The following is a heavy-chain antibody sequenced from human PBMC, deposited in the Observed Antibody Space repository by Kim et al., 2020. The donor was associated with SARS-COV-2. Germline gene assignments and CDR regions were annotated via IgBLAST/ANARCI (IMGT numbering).Heavy chain of an antibody. V-gene: IGHV3-30*04. CDR1: GFTFSLYA. CDR2: ISYDGSDK. J-gene: IGHJ6*02. D-gene: IGHD3-10*01. Sequence: GGSLRLSCAASGFTFSLYAIHWVRQAPGKGREWVAVISYDGSDKRYADSVKGRFTMSRDNSQNTVFLEMSSLRAEDTAVYFCARDQIEGVHKFYFAMDVWGQGTTVTVSS. CDR3: ARDQIEGVHKFYFAMDV.